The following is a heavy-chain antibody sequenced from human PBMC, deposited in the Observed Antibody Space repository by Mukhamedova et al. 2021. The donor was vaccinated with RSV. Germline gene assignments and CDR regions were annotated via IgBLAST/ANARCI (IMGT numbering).Heavy chain of an antibody. CDR2: GGAA. V-gene: IGHV3-23*01. J-gene: IGHJ4*02. CDR3: AKSAYCSNGGCPWGF. D-gene: IGHD2-8*01. Sequence: GGAAYYADSVKGRFTISRDNSKNTLYLQMNSLRADDTALYYCAKSAYCSNGGCPWGFWGQGTLVTVSS.